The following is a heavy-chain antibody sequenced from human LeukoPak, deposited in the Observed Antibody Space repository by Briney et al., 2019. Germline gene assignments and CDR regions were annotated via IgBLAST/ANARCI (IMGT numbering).Heavy chain of an antibody. V-gene: IGHV1-69*05. CDR2: IIPIFGTA. CDR3: AGNEYYDSSGYYGY. Sequence: AASVKVSXKASGGTFSSYAISWVRQAPGQGLEWMGGIIPIFGTANYAQKFQGRVTITTDESTSTAYMELSSLRSEDTAVYYCAGNEYYDSSGYYGYWGQGTLVTVSS. D-gene: IGHD3-22*01. CDR1: GGTFSSYA. J-gene: IGHJ4*02.